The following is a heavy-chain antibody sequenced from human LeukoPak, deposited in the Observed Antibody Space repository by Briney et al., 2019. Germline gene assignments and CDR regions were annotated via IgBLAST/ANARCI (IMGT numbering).Heavy chain of an antibody. CDR1: GFTFSSYG. CDR2: IRYDGSNK. V-gene: IGHV3-30*02. CDR3: AKDSFYSGSGSYRNYYGMDV. Sequence: GGSLRLSCAASGFTFSSYGMHWVRQAPGKGLEWVAIIRYDGSNKYYADSVKGRFTISRDNSKNTLYLQMNSLRAEDTAVYYCAKDSFYSGSGSYRNYYGMDVWGQGTTVTVSS. J-gene: IGHJ6*02. D-gene: IGHD3-10*01.